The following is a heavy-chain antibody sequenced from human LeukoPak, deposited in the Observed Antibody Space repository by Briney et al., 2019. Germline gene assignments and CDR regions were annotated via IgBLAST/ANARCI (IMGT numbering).Heavy chain of an antibody. D-gene: IGHD6-19*01. CDR2: TKQDGSEK. CDR1: GFTFSSYW. Sequence: GGSLRLSCAASGFTFSSYWMSWVRQAPGKGLEWVANTKQDGSEKYYVDSVKGRFTISRDNAKNSLYLQMNSLRAEDTAVYYCARDWGGRSAVAGTFDYWGQGTLVTVSS. V-gene: IGHV3-7*01. CDR3: ARDWGGRSAVAGTFDY. J-gene: IGHJ4*02.